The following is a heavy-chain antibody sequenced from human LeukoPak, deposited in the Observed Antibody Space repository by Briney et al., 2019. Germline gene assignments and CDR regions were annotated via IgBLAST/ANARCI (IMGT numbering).Heavy chain of an antibody. J-gene: IGHJ3*02. Sequence: ASVNVSCKVSGYTLTELSMHWVRQAPGKGLEWMGGFDPEDGETIYAQKFQGRVTMTEDTSTDTAYMELSSLRSEDTAVYYCATDLPLYYYDSSGPYDAFDIWGQGTMVTVSS. D-gene: IGHD3-22*01. V-gene: IGHV1-24*01. CDR1: GYTLTELS. CDR3: ATDLPLYYYDSSGPYDAFDI. CDR2: FDPEDGET.